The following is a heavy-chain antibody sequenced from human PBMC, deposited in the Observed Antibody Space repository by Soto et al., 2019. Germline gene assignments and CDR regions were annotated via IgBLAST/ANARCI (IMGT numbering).Heavy chain of an antibody. CDR2: ISGHNGNT. D-gene: IGHD3-16*01. J-gene: IGHJ6*02. V-gene: IGHV1-18*01. CDR3: ARDHGGHGLLDV. CDR1: GYTFTSYG. Sequence: QVQLVQSGAEVKKPGASVKVSCKPSGYTFTSYGVSWVRQAPGQGLEWMGWISGHNGNTNYAQKFQGRVTMTTDTSTSKAYMELRGLRSDDTAVYYCARDHGGHGLLDVWGQGTTVTVSS.